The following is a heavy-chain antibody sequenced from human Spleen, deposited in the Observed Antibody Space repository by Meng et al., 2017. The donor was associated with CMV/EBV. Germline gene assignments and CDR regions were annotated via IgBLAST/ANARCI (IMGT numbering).Heavy chain of an antibody. CDR3: ARDADWGRAAAATPLRY. Sequence: ASVKVSCKASGGTFSSYAISWVRQAPGQGLEWMGWITAYNDNTNYAQKLQGRVTMTTDTSTSTAYMELRSLRSDDTAVYYCARDADWGRAAAATPLRYWGQGTLVTVSS. V-gene: IGHV1-18*01. CDR2: ITAYNDNT. CDR1: GGTFSSYA. J-gene: IGHJ4*02. D-gene: IGHD6-13*01.